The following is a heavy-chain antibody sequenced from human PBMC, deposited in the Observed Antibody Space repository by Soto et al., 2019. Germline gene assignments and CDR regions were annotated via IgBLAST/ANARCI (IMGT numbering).Heavy chain of an antibody. Sequence: PSGSMSLRSTVSGGSIWIYYWGGIRQPPGKGLEGIGDIYYSGSTNYNPPLKSRVTISVDTSKTQFSLKLSSVTAADTAVYYCAREGCSSTSCYPPYYYYGMDVWGQGTTVTVSS. CDR2: IYYSGST. CDR3: AREGCSSTSCYPPYYYYGMDV. V-gene: IGHV4-59*01. CDR1: GGSIWIYY. J-gene: IGHJ6*02. D-gene: IGHD2-2*01.